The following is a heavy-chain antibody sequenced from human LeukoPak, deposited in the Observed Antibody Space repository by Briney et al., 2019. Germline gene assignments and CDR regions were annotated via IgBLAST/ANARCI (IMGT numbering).Heavy chain of an antibody. Sequence: GGSLRLSCAASGFTFSSYTMHWVRQAPGTGLERVALISYDGSNNYYEDSVKGRLTISRDNSKNTLYLQMNSLRAEDTAVYYCARDHGYSFGHPFDYWGQGTLVTVAS. V-gene: IGHV3-30-3*01. CDR1: GFTFSSYT. D-gene: IGHD5-18*01. CDR3: ARDHGYSFGHPFDY. J-gene: IGHJ4*02. CDR2: ISYDGSNN.